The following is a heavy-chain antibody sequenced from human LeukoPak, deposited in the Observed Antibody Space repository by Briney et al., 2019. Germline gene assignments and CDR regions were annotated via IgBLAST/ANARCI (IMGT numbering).Heavy chain of an antibody. CDR2: ICFDNGNT. V-gene: IGHV1-18*01. Sequence: SVQVSCQASGYTFTSYGSSGVRQARGQGLEWMGWICFDNGNTNYAQKLQGRVTMTTDTSTSTAYMELRSLRSDDTAVYYCARDYPWTTVTTHSAPIACWGQGTLVTASS. D-gene: IGHD4-17*01. CDR3: ARDYPWTTVTTHSAPIAC. J-gene: IGHJ4*02. CDR1: GYTFTSYG.